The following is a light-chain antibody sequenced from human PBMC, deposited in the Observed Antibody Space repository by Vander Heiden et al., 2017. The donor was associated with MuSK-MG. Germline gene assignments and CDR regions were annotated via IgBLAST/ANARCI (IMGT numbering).Light chain of an antibody. Sequence: QSVLTQPPSVSGAPGQTVPISCTGSSSNIGAGYDVHWYQQLPGTAPKLLIYGNSKRPSGVPDRFSGSKSGTSASLAITGLQAEDEADYYCQSYDSSLSGWVFGGGTKLTVL. CDR3: QSYDSSLSGWV. CDR2: GNS. CDR1: SSNIGAGYD. V-gene: IGLV1-40*01. J-gene: IGLJ3*02.